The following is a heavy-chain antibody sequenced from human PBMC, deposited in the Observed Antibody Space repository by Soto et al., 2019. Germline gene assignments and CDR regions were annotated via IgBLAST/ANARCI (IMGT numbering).Heavy chain of an antibody. J-gene: IGHJ4*02. D-gene: IGHD1-26*01. Sequence: GESLKISCTGSGYSFTGYWIGWVRQMPGKGLEWMGITYPGDSDTRYSPSFQGRVTISADKSINTAYLQWSSLKASDTAMYYCVVPQKLPWVNYWGQATLVTVS. CDR1: GYSFTGYW. V-gene: IGHV5-51*01. CDR2: TYPGDSDT. CDR3: VVPQKLPWVNY.